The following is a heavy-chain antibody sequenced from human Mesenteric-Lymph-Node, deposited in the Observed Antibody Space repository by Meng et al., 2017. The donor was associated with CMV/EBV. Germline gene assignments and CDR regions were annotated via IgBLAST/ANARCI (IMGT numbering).Heavy chain of an antibody. D-gene: IGHD2-2*02. J-gene: IGHJ5*02. CDR3: AKDPHCSSTSCYRGNWFDP. CDR1: GFTFSSYS. CDR2: ISSSSSYI. Sequence: GESLKISCAASGFTFSSYSMNWVRQAPGKGLEWVSSISSSSSYIYYADSVKGRFTISRDNAKNTLYLQMNSLRAEDTAVYYCAKDPHCSSTSCYRGNWFDPWGQGTLVTVSS. V-gene: IGHV3-21*04.